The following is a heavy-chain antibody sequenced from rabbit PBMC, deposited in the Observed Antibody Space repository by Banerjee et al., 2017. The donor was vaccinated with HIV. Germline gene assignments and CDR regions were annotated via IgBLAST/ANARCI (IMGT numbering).Heavy chain of an antibody. Sequence: QSLEESGGDLVKPGASLTLTCTASGIDFSRYYYMCWVRQAPGKGLEWIACIYAGSSGSTYYASWAKGRFTISKTSSTTVTLQMTSLTAADTATYFCAREHSYADYGDFNLWGQGTLVTVS. CDR1: GIDFSRYYY. J-gene: IGHJ4*01. D-gene: IGHD2-1*01. CDR2: IYAGSSGST. V-gene: IGHV1S40*01. CDR3: AREHSYADYGDFNL.